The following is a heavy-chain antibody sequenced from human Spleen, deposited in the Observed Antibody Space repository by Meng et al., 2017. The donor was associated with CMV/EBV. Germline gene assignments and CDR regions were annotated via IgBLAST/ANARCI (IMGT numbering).Heavy chain of an antibody. D-gene: IGHD6-19*01. CDR2: ISGYNGRT. CDR3: ARGALRSSGWYEGGWFDP. CDR1: GYPFISYG. Sequence: ASVKVSCKTSGYPFISYGISWVRQAPGKGLEWMGWISGYNGRTNYAQNFQGRLTLTTDTSTSTAYMELSSLRSEDTAVYYCARGALRSSGWYEGGWFDPWGQGTLVTVSS. J-gene: IGHJ5*02. V-gene: IGHV1-18*01.